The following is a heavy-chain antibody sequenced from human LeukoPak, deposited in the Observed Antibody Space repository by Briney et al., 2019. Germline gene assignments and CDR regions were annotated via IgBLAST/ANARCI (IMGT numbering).Heavy chain of an antibody. D-gene: IGHD3-3*02. J-gene: IGHJ4*02. CDR3: ARIGSAAFTDY. V-gene: IGHV3-23*01. CDR1: GFTFSTYS. Sequence: GGSLRLSCAASGFTFSTYSLNWVHQAPGQGLEWVSAISDSGGAIFYADSVKGRFTMSRDNSKNSLFLQMNSLRAEDTALYYCARIGSAAFTDYWGQGTLVTVSS. CDR2: ISDSGGAI.